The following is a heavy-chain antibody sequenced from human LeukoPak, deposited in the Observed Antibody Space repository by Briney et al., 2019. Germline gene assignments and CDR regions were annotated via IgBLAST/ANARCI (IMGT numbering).Heavy chain of an antibody. CDR2: INHSGST. Sequence: SETLSLTCAVYGGSFSGYYWSWIRQPPGKGLEWIGEINHSGSTNYNPSLKSRVTISVDTSKNQFSLKLSSVTAADTAVYYCARHWGRGGPFDYWGQGTLVTVSS. CDR1: GGSFSGYY. V-gene: IGHV4-34*01. D-gene: IGHD3-16*01. CDR3: ARHWGRGGPFDY. J-gene: IGHJ4*02.